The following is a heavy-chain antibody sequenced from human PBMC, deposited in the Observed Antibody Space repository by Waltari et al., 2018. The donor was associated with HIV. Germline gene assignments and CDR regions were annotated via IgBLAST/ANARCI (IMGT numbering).Heavy chain of an antibody. CDR3: AREKKWGRDGMDV. CDR1: GFTLTGNY. Sequence: QDQLVQSGDEVKKPGASVKVSCKAAGFTLTGNYIHGVRQAPGQGPEWRTWNNANDGGTGSSQKLRGRANVTMDTSGTRACMELSGLRYDDTAVYYCAREKKWGRDGMDVWGQGTTVIVSS. J-gene: IGHJ6*02. V-gene: IGHV1-2*02. CDR2: NNANDGGT. D-gene: IGHD1-26*01.